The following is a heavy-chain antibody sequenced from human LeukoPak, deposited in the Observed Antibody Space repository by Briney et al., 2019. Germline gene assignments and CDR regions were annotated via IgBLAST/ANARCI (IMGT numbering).Heavy chain of an antibody. CDR1: GYMFTKYG. V-gene: IGHV1-18*01. J-gene: IGHJ2*01. CDR2: ISPYNGNT. D-gene: IGHD3-10*01. Sequence: GASVKVSCKASGYMFTKYGISWVRQAPGQGLEWMGWISPYNGNTKYDQKVQGRVTMTTDTSTSTAYLELRSLRSDDTAMYYCSREGEGEDGTGHHNWYFGLWGRGTLVTVSS. CDR3: SREGEGEDGTGHHNWYFGL.